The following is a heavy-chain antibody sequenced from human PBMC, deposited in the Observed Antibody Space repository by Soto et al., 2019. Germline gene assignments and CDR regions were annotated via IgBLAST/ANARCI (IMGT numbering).Heavy chain of an antibody. V-gene: IGHV3-7*01. CDR1: GFTFSSYW. J-gene: IGHJ3*01. D-gene: IGHD3-22*01. CDR3: ARDQLYYNDISGRPLNAFDV. CDR2: IKQDGSEK. Sequence: GGSLRLSCAASGFTFSSYWMSWVRQATGKGLEWVANIKQDGSEKWYVDSVKGRFTISRDNAKNSLYLQMNSLRAEDTAVYYCARDQLYYNDISGRPLNAFDVWGQGTMVTVSS.